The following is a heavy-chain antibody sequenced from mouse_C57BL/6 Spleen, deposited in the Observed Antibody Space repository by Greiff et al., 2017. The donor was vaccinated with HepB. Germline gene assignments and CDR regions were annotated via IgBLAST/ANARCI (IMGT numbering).Heavy chain of an antibody. J-gene: IGHJ1*03. CDR1: GYTFTDYN. D-gene: IGHD1-1*01. Sequence: EVKLVESGPELVKPGASVKMSCKASGYTFTDYNMHWVKQSHGKSLEWIGYINPNNGGTSYNQKVKGKATLTVNKSYSTAYMELRSLTSEDSAVYYCANDSSHWYFDVWGTGTTVTVSS. CDR2: INPNNGGT. V-gene: IGHV1-22*01. CDR3: ANDSSHWYFDV.